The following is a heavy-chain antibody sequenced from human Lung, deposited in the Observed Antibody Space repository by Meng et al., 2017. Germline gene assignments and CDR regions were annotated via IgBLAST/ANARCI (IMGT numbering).Heavy chain of an antibody. V-gene: IGHV4-61*01. D-gene: IGHD3-3*01. CDR2: IYYSGST. CDR3: ARTNDFWSGQYFDY. Sequence: SETLSLTCTVSGGSVSSGSYYWSWIRQPPGKGLEWIGYIYYSGSTNYNLSLKSRVTISVDTSKNQFSLKLSSVTAADTAVYYCARTNDFWSGQYFDYWGQGTLVTVSS. J-gene: IGHJ4*02. CDR1: GGSVSSGSYY.